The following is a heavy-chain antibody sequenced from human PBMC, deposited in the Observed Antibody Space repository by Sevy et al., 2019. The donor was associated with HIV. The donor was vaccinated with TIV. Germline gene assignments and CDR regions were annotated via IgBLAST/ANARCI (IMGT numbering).Heavy chain of an antibody. J-gene: IGHJ5*02. CDR2: ISAYNGNT. CDR3: AREKPHYDVWSGPGGWFDP. Sequence: ASVKVSCKASGYTFTSYGISWVRQAPGQGLEWMGWISAYNGNTNYAQKLQGRVTMTTDTSTSKAYMELRSLRSDDTAVYYCAREKPHYDVWSGPGGWFDPWGQGTLVTVSS. CDR1: GYTFTSYG. D-gene: IGHD3-3*01. V-gene: IGHV1-18*01.